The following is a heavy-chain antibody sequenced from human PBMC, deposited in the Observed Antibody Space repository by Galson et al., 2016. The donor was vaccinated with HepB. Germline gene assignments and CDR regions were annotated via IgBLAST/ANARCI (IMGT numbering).Heavy chain of an antibody. CDR3: TREANDAFEI. CDR2: SFHDEDYT. V-gene: IGHV3-30-3*01. CDR1: GFTLSKYH. Sequence: SLRLSCAASGFTLSKYHMHWVRQAPGKGLEWVALSFHDEDYTYYPDSVKGRFTISRDNTKGTVYLHMNSLRDEDKAVYYCTREANDAFEIWGQGTMVTVSS. J-gene: IGHJ3*02.